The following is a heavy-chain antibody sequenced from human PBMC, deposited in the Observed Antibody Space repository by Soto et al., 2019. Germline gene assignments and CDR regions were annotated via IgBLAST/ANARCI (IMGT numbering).Heavy chain of an antibody. CDR2: IHYSGRT. CDR1: GGSVTNYD. D-gene: IGHD1-7*01. CDR3: ASRDPGTSVDY. V-gene: IGHV4-59*08. Sequence: PSEKLSLTSSVCGGSVTNYDGSWIRQPPGKGLEWIGYIHYSGRTNYNPSLKSRVTISLDKSENQFSLKVTSLTAADTAVYYCASRDPGTSVDYWGQGTLVTVSS. J-gene: IGHJ4*02.